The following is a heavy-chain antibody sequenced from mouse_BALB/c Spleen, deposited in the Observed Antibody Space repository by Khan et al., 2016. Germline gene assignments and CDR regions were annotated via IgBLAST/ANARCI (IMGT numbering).Heavy chain of an antibody. V-gene: IGHV9-2-1*01. Sequence: QIQLVQSGPELKKPGETVKISCKASGYTFTDYSMHWVKQAPGKGLKWMGWINTETGEPTYADDFKGRFAFSLETSASTAYLQINNLKNEDTATYICATALATWFAYWGQGTLVTVSA. D-gene: IGHD3-1*01. J-gene: IGHJ3*01. CDR3: ATALATWFAY. CDR1: GYTFTDYS. CDR2: INTETGEP.